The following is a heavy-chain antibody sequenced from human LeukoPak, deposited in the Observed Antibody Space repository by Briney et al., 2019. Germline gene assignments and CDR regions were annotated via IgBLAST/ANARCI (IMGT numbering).Heavy chain of an antibody. CDR2: ISGSGGST. V-gene: IGHV3-23*01. CDR3: AKGTHYYDSSGYYADY. CDR1: GFTFSSYA. D-gene: IGHD3-22*01. Sequence: GSLRLSCAASGFTFSSYAMSWVRQAPGKGLEWVSAISGSGGSTYYADSVKGRFTISRDNSKNTLYLQMNSLRAEDTAVYYCAKGTHYYDSSGYYADYWGQGTLVTVSS. J-gene: IGHJ4*02.